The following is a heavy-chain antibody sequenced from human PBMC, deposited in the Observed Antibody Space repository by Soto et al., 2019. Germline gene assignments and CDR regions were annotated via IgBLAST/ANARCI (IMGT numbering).Heavy chain of an antibody. J-gene: IGHJ4*02. V-gene: IGHV3-15*07. CDR1: GFTFSGYW. Sequence: GGSLRLSCAASGFTFSGYWMHWVRQAPGKGLVWVSRINSDGSSTDYAAPVKGRFTISRDDSKNTLYLQMNSLKTDDTAVYYCTTDIWSGNYWGQGTLVTVSS. CDR2: INSDGSST. CDR3: TTDIWSGNY. D-gene: IGHD3-3*01.